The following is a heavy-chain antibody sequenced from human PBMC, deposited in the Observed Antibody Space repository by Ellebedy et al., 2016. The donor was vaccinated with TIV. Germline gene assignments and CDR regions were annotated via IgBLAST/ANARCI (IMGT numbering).Heavy chain of an antibody. CDR2: ISSSSSTI. Sequence: GESLKISXAASGFTFSDYYMSWIRQAPGKGLEWVSYISSSSSTIYYADSVKGRFTISRDNAKNSLYLQMNSLRAEDTAVYYCAREGEMATGDYWGQGTLVTVSS. CDR1: GFTFSDYY. CDR3: AREGEMATGDY. J-gene: IGHJ4*02. V-gene: IGHV3-11*04. D-gene: IGHD5-24*01.